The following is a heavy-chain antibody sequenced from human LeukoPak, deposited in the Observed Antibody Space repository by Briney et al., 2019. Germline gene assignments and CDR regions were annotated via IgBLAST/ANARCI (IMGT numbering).Heavy chain of an antibody. J-gene: IGHJ4*02. CDR1: GFTVSNNY. CDR3: ARGYKYSTGWYYFDY. D-gene: IGHD6-19*01. V-gene: IGHV3-66*01. CDR2: IYSGGTT. Sequence: GGSLRLSCAASGFTVSNNYMSWVRQAPGKELEWVSVIYSGGTTYYADSVKGRFTISRDNSKNTVYLQVNSLRAEDTAVYYCARGYKYSTGWYYFDYWGQGTLVTVSS.